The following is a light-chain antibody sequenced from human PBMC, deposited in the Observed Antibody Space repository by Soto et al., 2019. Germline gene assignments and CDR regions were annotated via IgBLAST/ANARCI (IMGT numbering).Light chain of an antibody. CDR2: DVS. V-gene: IGLV2-14*01. CDR1: SSDVGTYNY. CDR3: TSYTSSSTLV. J-gene: IGLJ2*01. Sequence: QSALTQPASVSGSPGQSITFSCTGTSSDVGTYNYVSWYQQHAGKVPKLMIYDVSNRPSGVSDRFSGSKSGNTASLTISGLQAEDEADYYCTSYTSSSTLVFGGGTKLTVL.